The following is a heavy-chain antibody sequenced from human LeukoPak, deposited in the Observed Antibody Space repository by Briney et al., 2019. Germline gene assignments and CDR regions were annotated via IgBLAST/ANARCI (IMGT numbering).Heavy chain of an antibody. CDR2: ISYSGST. Sequence: PSETLSLTCTVSGGSISSSSYYWGWIRQPPGKGLEWIGTISYSGSTFYNPSLKSRVTISVDTSKNQFSLKLNSVTAADTAVYFCARARGWYIYDAFDIWGQGTMVTVSS. CDR3: ARARGWYIYDAFDI. CDR1: GGSISSSSYY. D-gene: IGHD6-19*01. J-gene: IGHJ3*02. V-gene: IGHV4-39*07.